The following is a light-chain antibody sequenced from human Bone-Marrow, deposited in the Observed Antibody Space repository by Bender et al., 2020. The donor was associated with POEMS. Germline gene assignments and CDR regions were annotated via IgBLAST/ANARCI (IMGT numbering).Light chain of an antibody. Sequence: QSALTQPASVAASPGQSITISCTGTSSDVGAYKYVSWYQQHPGKAPKLMIYDVSNRPSGVSDRFSGSKSGNTASLTIFGLQAEDEADYYCSSYSSSSTMWLFGGGTKLTVL. CDR1: SSDVGAYKY. CDR2: DVS. J-gene: IGLJ3*02. CDR3: SSYSSSSTMWL. V-gene: IGLV2-14*01.